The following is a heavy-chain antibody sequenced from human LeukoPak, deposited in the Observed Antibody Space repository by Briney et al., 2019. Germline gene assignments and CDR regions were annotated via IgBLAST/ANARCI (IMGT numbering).Heavy chain of an antibody. CDR3: GRSHCGGDCYSSRWQVFYGYYYYDMDV. Sequence: SETLSLTCAVSGGSFRGFYWSWIRQSPDKGLEWIGKITHSGSSSYNPSLRSRLTISVDMSKNQFSLKLKSMTAADTAIYYCGRSHCGGDCYSSRWQVFYGYYYYDMDVCAKGTTVTVSS. CDR1: GGSFRGFY. D-gene: IGHD2-21*02. CDR2: ITHSGSS. V-gene: IGHV4-34*01. J-gene: IGHJ6*03.